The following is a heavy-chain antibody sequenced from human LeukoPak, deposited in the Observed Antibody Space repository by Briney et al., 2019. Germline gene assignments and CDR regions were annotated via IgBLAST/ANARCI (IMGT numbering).Heavy chain of an antibody. D-gene: IGHD1-26*01. CDR1: GITFSTSW. CDR3: ARDQSIMGPTTVDY. J-gene: IGHJ4*02. V-gene: IGHV3-74*01. CDR2: ISSDGSNT. Sequence: PGGSLRLSCAASGITFSTSWMHWVRQAPGKGLVWVSRISSDGSNTIYADSVRGRFTISRDNAKNTLYLQMNSLRAEDTAVYYCARDQSIMGPTTVDYRGQGTLVTVST.